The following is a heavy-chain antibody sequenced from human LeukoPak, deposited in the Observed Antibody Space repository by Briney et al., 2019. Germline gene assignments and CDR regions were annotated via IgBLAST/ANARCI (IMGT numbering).Heavy chain of an antibody. J-gene: IGHJ4*02. CDR2: IRYDGSNK. D-gene: IGHD6-13*01. CDR1: GFTFSSYG. CDR3: AKEYSSRLNYFDY. Sequence: GGSLRLSCAASGFTFSSYGMHWVRQAPGKGLEWVAFIRYDGSNKYYADSVKGRFTISRDNSKNSLYLQMNSLRAEDTALYYCAKEYSSRLNYFDYWGQGTLVTVSS. V-gene: IGHV3-30*02.